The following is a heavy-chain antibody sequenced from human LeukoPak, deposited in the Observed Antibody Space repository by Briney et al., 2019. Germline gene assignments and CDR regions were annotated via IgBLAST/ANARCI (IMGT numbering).Heavy chain of an antibody. Sequence: SETLSLTCAIYGGSFTDYYCNWIRQPPGKGLEWIGEINHGGSTNYNPSLRSRVTVSVDTSKNQFSLKLSFVTAADTAIYYCARAVSGRFDYWGQGTLVTVSS. V-gene: IGHV4-34*01. CDR2: INHGGST. CDR3: ARAVSGRFDY. J-gene: IGHJ4*02. CDR1: GGSFTDYY. D-gene: IGHD6-19*01.